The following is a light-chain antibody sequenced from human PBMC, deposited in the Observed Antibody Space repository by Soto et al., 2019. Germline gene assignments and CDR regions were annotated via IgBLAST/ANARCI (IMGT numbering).Light chain of an antibody. J-gene: IGKJ2*01. V-gene: IGKV3-20*01. CDR1: QSVSSSC. CDR3: QQYGSSPYT. Sequence: EIVLTQSPGTLSLSPGERATLSCRASQSVSSSCLAWYQQKPGQAPRLLMYGASSRATGIPDRFSGTGSGTDFTLTISRLEPEDFAVYYCQQYGSSPYTFGLGTKLEIK. CDR2: GAS.